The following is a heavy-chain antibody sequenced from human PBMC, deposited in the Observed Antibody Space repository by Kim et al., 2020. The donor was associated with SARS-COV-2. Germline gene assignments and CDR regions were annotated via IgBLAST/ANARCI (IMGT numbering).Heavy chain of an antibody. V-gene: IGHV3-11*05. CDR3: AREEVIILWFGDRSFDY. Sequence: VKGRFTISRDNAKNSLYLQMNSLRAEDTAVYYCAREEVIILWFGDRSFDYWGQGTLVTVSS. D-gene: IGHD3-10*01. J-gene: IGHJ4*02.